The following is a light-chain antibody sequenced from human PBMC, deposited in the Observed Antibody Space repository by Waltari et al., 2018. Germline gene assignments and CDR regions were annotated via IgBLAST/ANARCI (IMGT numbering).Light chain of an antibody. J-gene: IGKJ1*01. CDR3: QHYESLPVT. CDR2: HAS. Sequence: EIVLTQSPDTLSLSPGERATLSCRASQSISKYLAWYQQKPGPAPRLLIYHASSRAAGIPDRFSGSGSGTDFRLTISRLEPEDFAVYYCQHYESLPVTFGQGTKVEIK. V-gene: IGKV3D-20*01. CDR1: QSISKY.